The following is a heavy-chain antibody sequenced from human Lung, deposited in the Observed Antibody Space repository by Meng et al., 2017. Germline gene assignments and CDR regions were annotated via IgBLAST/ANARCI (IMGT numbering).Heavy chain of an antibody. D-gene: IGHD3-10*01. V-gene: IGHV3-48*03. CDR1: GFTLRSYE. CDR3: ARETGDGSGSYYNF. J-gene: IGHJ4*02. CDR2: ISESVATK. Sequence: GESLKISCAASGFTLRSYEMNWVRQAPGKGLEWISYISESVATKYYADSVECRFTISRDNAKNSLYLQMNSLTVEDTALYYCARETGDGSGSYYNFWGQGALVTVSS.